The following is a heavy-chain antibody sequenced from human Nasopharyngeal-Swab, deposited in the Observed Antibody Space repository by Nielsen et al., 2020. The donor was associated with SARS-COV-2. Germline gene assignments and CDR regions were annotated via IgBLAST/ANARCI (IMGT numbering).Heavy chain of an antibody. D-gene: IGHD3-3*01. V-gene: IGHV4-34*01. Sequence: SETLSLTCAVYGGSFSDYYWSWIRQPPGKGLEWIGEINHSGNTNYNPSLKSRVTVSIDTSPDHFSLRLSSVTAADTAVYYCARGPLGFYDFWSGYTSYYFDYWGQGTLVTVSS. CDR2: INHSGNT. CDR1: GGSFSDYY. CDR3: ARGPLGFYDFWSGYTSYYFDY. J-gene: IGHJ4*02.